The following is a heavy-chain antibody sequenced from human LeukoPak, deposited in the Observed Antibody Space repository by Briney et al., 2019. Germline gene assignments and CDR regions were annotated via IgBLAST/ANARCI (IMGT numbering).Heavy chain of an antibody. D-gene: IGHD6-6*01. CDR3: ASIAQYSSSSHAFDI. CDR1: GFTFSSYE. Sequence: PGGSLRLSCAASGFTFSSYEMNWVRQAPGKGLEWVSYISSSGSTIYYADSVKGRFTISRDNAKNSLYLQMNSLRAEDTAVYHCASIAQYSSSSHAFDIWGQGTMVTVSS. CDR2: ISSSGSTI. J-gene: IGHJ3*02. V-gene: IGHV3-48*03.